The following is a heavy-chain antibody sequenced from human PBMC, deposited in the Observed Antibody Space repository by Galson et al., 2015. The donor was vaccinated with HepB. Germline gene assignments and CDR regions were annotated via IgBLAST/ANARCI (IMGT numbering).Heavy chain of an antibody. J-gene: IGHJ6*02. Sequence: SLRLSCAASGFTFSSYWMSWVRQAPGKGLEWVANIKQDGSEKYYVDSVKGRFTISRDNAKNSLYLQMNSLRAEDTAVYYCARGPVGVGSSGWSPPEFDYYYGMDVWGQGTTVTVSS. V-gene: IGHV3-7*03. D-gene: IGHD6-19*01. CDR1: GFTFSSYW. CDR3: ARGPVGVGSSGWSPPEFDYYYGMDV. CDR2: IKQDGSEK.